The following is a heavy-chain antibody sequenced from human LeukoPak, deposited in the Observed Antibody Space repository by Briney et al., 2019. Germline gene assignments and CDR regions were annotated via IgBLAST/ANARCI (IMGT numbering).Heavy chain of an antibody. V-gene: IGHV3-23*01. D-gene: IGHD3-10*01. CDR1: GFTFSSYA. Sequence: GGSLRLSCAASGFTFSSYAMSWVRQAPGKGLEWVSAISGSGGSTYYADSVKGRFIISRATSKNTLYLQMNSLRVEDTAVYYCASWPGAWYGEDSWGQGTLVTVSS. CDR3: ASWPGAWYGEDS. CDR2: ISGSGGST. J-gene: IGHJ4*02.